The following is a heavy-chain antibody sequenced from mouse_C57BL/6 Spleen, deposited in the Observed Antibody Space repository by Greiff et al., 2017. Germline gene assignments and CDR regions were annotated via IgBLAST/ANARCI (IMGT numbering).Heavy chain of an antibody. J-gene: IGHJ4*01. CDR3: AREGGAMDY. CDR1: GYAFSSSR. Sequence: VQLQQSGPELVKPGASVKISCKASGYAFSSSRMNWVKQRPGKGLEWIGRLYPGDGDTNYNGRFKGKATLTADKSSSTAYMQLSSLTSEDSAVYFWAREGGAMDYWGQGTSGTVSS. V-gene: IGHV1-82*01. CDR2: LYPGDGDT.